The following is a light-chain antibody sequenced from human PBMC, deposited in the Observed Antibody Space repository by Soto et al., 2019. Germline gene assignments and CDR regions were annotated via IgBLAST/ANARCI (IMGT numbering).Light chain of an antibody. CDR2: DAS. J-gene: IGKJ1*01. V-gene: IGKV3-15*01. Sequence: EIVMTQSPATLSVSPGERATLSCRASQSVSSNLAWYQQTPGQAPRLLIYDASTRATGIPARFSGSGSGTEFPLTISSLQSEDFAGYCCQQYNNLPRTFGQGTKVEIK. CDR1: QSVSSN. CDR3: QQYNNLPRT.